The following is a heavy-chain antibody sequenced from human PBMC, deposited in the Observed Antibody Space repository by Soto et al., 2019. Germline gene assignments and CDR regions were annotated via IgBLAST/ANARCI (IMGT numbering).Heavy chain of an antibody. CDR1: GFIFSDYA. V-gene: IGHV3-23*01. D-gene: IGHD3-22*01. J-gene: IGHJ4*02. CDR2: INGYGDIT. Sequence: PGGSLRLSCAASGFIFSDYAMSWVRQAPGKGLEWVSGINGYGDITSYADAVKGRFTISRDNSKNTLYLQINSLRAEDTALYYCGRPSIEAPDTYWGQGTLVTVSS. CDR3: GRPSIEAPDTY.